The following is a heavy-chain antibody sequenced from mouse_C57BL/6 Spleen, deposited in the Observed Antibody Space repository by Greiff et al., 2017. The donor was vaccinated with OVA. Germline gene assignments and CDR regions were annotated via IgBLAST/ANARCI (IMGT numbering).Heavy chain of an antibody. CDR3: TRSMDSSSYAMDY. V-gene: IGHV1-72*01. Sequence: QVQLQQPGAELVKPGASVKLSCKASGYTFTSYCMHWVKQRSGRGLEWIGRFYPNSGGTKYNEKFKSKATLTADKPSSTAYLELSSLTSEASAVFYCTRSMDSSSYAMDYWGEGTSVTVSS. CDR2: FYPNSGGT. CDR1: GYTFTSYC. D-gene: IGHD1-1*01. J-gene: IGHJ4*01.